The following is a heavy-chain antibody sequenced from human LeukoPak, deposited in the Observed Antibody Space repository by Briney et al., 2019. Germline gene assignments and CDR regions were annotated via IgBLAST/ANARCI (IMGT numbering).Heavy chain of an antibody. V-gene: IGHV3-23*01. J-gene: IGHJ4*02. CDR1: RFTFSSYA. D-gene: IGHD4-17*01. CDR2: ISGRGDST. CDR3: ANHKENYGDSCLDDY. Sequence: GGSLRLSCAASRFTFSSYAMSWVRQAPGKGLEWVSSISGRGDSTYYADSVKGRFTISRDNSKNTLYLQLNSLRVGDTAVYFCANHKENYGDSCLDDYWGQGTLVTVSS.